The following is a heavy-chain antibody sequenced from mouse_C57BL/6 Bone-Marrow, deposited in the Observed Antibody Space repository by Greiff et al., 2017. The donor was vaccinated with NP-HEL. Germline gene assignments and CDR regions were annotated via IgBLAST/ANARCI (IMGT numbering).Heavy chain of an antibody. CDR1: GYTFTDYE. CDR2: IDPETGGT. Sequence: VKLQESGAELVRPGASVTLSCKASGYTFTDYEMHWVKQTPVHGLEWIGAIDPETGGTAYNQKFKGKAILTADKSSSTAYMELRSLTSEDSAVYYCTRRNYGSPYAMDYWGQGTSVTVSS. D-gene: IGHD1-1*01. V-gene: IGHV1-15*01. CDR3: TRRNYGSPYAMDY. J-gene: IGHJ4*01.